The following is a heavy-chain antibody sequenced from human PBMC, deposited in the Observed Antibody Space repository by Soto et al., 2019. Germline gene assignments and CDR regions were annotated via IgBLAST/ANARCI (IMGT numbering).Heavy chain of an antibody. CDR2: ISAYNGNT. CDR1: GYTFTSYG. CDR3: ASGRSELPLTSPDY. Sequence: ASVKVSCKPSGYTFTSYGISWVLQAPGQGLEWMGWISAYNGNTNYAQKLQGRVTMTTDTSTSTAYMELRSLRSDDTAVYYCASGRSELPLTSPDYWGQGTMVTGYS. V-gene: IGHV1-18*04. D-gene: IGHD1-7*01. J-gene: IGHJ4*02.